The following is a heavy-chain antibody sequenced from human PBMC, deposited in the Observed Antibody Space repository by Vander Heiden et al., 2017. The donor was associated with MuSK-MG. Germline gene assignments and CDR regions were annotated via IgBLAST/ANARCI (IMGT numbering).Heavy chain of an antibody. D-gene: IGHD5-12*01. V-gene: IGHV4-31*03. CDR1: GGSISSDDYY. J-gene: IGHJ4*02. Sequence: QVQLQESGPGLVKPSQTLSLTCTVSGGSISSDDYYWSWIRQHPGKGLEWIGYIYYSGSTYYNPSLKSRVIIAVDTSKNQVSLKLSAVTAADTAVYFCAGGGSLVATINYWGQGTLVTVSS. CDR2: IYYSGST. CDR3: AGGGSLVATINY.